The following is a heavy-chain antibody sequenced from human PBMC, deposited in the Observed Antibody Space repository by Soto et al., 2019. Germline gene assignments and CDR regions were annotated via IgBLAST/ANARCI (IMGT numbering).Heavy chain of an antibody. Sequence: QVQLVQSGAEVKKPGSSVKVSCKASGGTFSSYAISWVRQAPGQGLEWMGGIIPIFGTANYAQKFQGRVTITADESTSTAYMELSSLRSEDTAVYYCAGPAAIESRYYYSGMDVWGQGTTVTVSS. CDR3: AGPAAIESRYYYSGMDV. V-gene: IGHV1-69*01. CDR1: GGTFSSYA. CDR2: IIPIFGTA. D-gene: IGHD2-2*02. J-gene: IGHJ6*02.